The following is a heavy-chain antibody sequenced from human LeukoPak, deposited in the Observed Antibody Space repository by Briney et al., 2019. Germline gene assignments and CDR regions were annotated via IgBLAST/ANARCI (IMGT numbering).Heavy chain of an antibody. D-gene: IGHD6-13*01. Sequence: GESLKISCKASGYMFTNYWIGWVRQMPGKGLEWMGIIYPGDSDTRYSPSFQGQVTISADKSISTAYLQWSSLKASDTAMYYCARREGYNWFDPWGQGTLVTVSS. V-gene: IGHV5-51*01. J-gene: IGHJ5*02. CDR1: GYMFTNYW. CDR2: IYPGDSDT. CDR3: ARREGYNWFDP.